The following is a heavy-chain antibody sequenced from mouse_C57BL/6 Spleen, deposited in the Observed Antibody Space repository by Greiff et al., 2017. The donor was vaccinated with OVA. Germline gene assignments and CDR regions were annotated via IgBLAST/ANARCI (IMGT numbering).Heavy chain of an antibody. V-gene: IGHV1-52*01. D-gene: IGHD1-1*01. Sequence: QVQLQQPGAELVRPGSSVKLSCKASGYTFTSYWMHWVKQRPIQGLEWIGNIDPSDSETHYNQKFKDKATLTVDKSSSTAYMQLSSLTSEDAAVYYCAKAALITTVVATGYFDVWGTGTTVTVSS. CDR2: IDPSDSET. CDR3: AKAALITTVVATGYFDV. CDR1: GYTFTSYW. J-gene: IGHJ1*03.